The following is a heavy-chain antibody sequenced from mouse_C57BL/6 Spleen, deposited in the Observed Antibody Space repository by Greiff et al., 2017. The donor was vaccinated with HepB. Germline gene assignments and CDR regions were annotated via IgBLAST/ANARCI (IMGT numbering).Heavy chain of an antibody. D-gene: IGHD1-1*01. Sequence: VQLQQPGTELVKPGASVKLSCKASGYTFTSYWMHWVKQRPGQGLEWIGNINPSNGGTNYNEKFKSKATLTVDKSSSTAYMELSSLTSEDSAVYYCARRGEYYGYAMDYWGQGTSVTVSS. CDR1: GYTFTSYW. CDR2: INPSNGGT. CDR3: ARRGEYYGYAMDY. V-gene: IGHV1-53*01. J-gene: IGHJ4*01.